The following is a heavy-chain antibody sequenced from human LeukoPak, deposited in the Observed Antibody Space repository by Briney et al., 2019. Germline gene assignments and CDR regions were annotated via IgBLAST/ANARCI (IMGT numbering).Heavy chain of an antibody. D-gene: IGHD2-2*03. J-gene: IGHJ4*02. Sequence: GGSLRLSCAASASTFSSYTMSWVRQAPGKGLEGVSAISNSGGSTYYADSVKGRFTISRDNSKNTVYLQMNSLRAEDTAVYYCAKDGYVSWAYQLSHFDYWGQGTLVTVSS. V-gene: IGHV3-23*01. CDR2: ISNSGGST. CDR1: ASTFSSYT. CDR3: AKDGYVSWAYQLSHFDY.